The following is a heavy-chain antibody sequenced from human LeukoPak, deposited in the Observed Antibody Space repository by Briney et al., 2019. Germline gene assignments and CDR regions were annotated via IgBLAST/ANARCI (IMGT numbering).Heavy chain of an antibody. CDR3: ARAARYYGSAHFDY. CDR1: GGSISSYY. V-gene: IGHV4-59*01. Sequence: PSETLSLTCTVSGGSISSYYWSWIRQPPGKGQEWIGYIYYSGSTNYNPSLKSRVTISVDTSKNQFSLKLSSVTAADTAVYYCARAARYYGSAHFDYWGQGTLVTVSS. J-gene: IGHJ4*02. CDR2: IYYSGST. D-gene: IGHD3-10*01.